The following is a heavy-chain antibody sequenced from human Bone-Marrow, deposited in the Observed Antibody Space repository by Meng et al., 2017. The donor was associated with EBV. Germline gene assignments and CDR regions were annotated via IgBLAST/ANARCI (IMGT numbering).Heavy chain of an antibody. J-gene: IGHJ4*02. CDR2: INAGNGNT. V-gene: IGHV1-3*01. D-gene: IGHD4-17*01. CDR3: ARGRREVTTYY. Sequence: QAHLGQSGAEVKKPGASVKVSCKAYGYTFTSYAMHWVRQAPGQRLEWMGWINAGNGNTKYSQKFQGRVTITRDTSASTAYMELSSVRSEDTAVYYCARGRREVTTYYWGQGTLVTVSS. CDR1: GYTFTSYA.